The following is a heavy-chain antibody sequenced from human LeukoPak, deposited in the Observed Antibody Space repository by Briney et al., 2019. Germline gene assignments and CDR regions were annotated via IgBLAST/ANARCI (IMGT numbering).Heavy chain of an antibody. D-gene: IGHD3-22*01. Sequence: SETLSLTCAVSGGSFSGYYWTWIRQTPEKGLEWIGEMNPSGSTKYNPSLMSRGTISVDTSKNQFSLELSSVTAADTAVYYCARGRQDVTMIVVVMTAVSYYLDVWGKGTTVTVS. CDR1: GGSFSGYY. V-gene: IGHV4-34*01. J-gene: IGHJ6*03. CDR2: MNPSGST. CDR3: ARGRQDVTMIVVVMTAVSYYLDV.